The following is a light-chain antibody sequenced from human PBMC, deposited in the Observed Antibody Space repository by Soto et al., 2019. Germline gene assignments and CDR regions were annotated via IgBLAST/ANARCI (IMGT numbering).Light chain of an antibody. CDR3: RSYTSSSTVVV. V-gene: IGLV2-14*01. Sequence: QSALTQPASVSGSPGQSITISCTGTSSDVGGYNYVSWYQQHPGKAPKLMIYDVSNRPSGVSNRFSGSKSGNTASLTISGRLAEDEADYYCRSYTSSSTVVVFGGGTKLTVL. CDR2: DVS. CDR1: SSDVGGYNY. J-gene: IGLJ2*01.